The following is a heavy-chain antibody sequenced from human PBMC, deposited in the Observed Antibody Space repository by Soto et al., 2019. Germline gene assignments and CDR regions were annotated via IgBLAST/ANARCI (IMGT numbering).Heavy chain of an antibody. CDR3: ASYVVVVPAASRRPYNWFDP. V-gene: IGHV1-69*02. CDR1: GGTFSSYT. J-gene: IGHJ5*02. Sequence: SVKVSCKASGGTFSSYTISWVRQAPGQGLEWMGRIIPILGIANYAQKFQGRVTITADKSTSTAYMELSSLRSEDTAVYYCASYVVVVPAASRRPYNWFDPWGQGTLVTVSS. CDR2: IIPILGIA. D-gene: IGHD2-2*01.